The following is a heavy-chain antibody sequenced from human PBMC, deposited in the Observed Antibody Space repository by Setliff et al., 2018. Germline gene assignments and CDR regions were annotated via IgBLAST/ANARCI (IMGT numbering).Heavy chain of an antibody. D-gene: IGHD2-8*01. J-gene: IGHJ2*01. Sequence: LSLTCTVSGDSITNMSFYWGWIRQPPGKGPDWIGSIYYDGSTYHNPSLKSRVTISIDTSNNQFSLSLRSVTAADTALYYCARNPSSFQYAFDVWGRGTLVTVS. CDR2: IYYDGST. CDR3: ARNPSSFQYAFDV. V-gene: IGHV4-39*07. CDR1: GDSITNMSFY.